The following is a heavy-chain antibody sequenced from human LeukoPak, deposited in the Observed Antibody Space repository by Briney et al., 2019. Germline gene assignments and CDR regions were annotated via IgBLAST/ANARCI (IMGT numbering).Heavy chain of an antibody. D-gene: IGHD1-26*01. CDR2: ISYDGSNK. CDR3: AKSANRLVLGATASDY. V-gene: IGHV3-30*18. Sequence: PGGSLRLSCAASGFTFSSYGMHWVRQAPGKGLEWVAVISYDGSNKYYADSVNGRFTISRDNSKNTLYLQMNSLRAEDTAVYYCAKSANRLVLGATASDYWGQGTLVTVSS. J-gene: IGHJ4*02. CDR1: GFTFSSYG.